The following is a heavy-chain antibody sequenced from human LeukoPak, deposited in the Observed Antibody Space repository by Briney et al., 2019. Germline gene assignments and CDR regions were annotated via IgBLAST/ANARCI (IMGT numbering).Heavy chain of an antibody. J-gene: IGHJ4*02. Sequence: PGGSLRLSCAVSGFTFSSYEMNWVRQAPGKGLEWVSYINSRGSTTYYADSVKGRFTISRDNAKNSLFLQMNSLRDEDTAVYYCAREDDYDSSGYPDWGQGTLVTVSS. CDR3: AREDDYDSSGYPD. D-gene: IGHD3-22*01. CDR2: INSRGSTT. CDR1: GFTFSSYE. V-gene: IGHV3-48*03.